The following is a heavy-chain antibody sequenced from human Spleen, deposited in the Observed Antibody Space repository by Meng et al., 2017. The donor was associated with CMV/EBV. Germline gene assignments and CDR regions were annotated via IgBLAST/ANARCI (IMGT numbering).Heavy chain of an antibody. Sequence: FSTHGFHWVRQAPGKGLESVSAVRSNGGSTYYAESVKGRFSISRDNSKNTVFLQMGSLRPEDMAVYYCVRDSGRLRYFDWSSNYFDYWGQGTLVTVSS. J-gene: IGHJ4*02. D-gene: IGHD3-9*01. CDR2: VRSNGGST. CDR1: FSTHG. CDR3: VRDSGRLRYFDWSSNYFDY. V-gene: IGHV3-64*02.